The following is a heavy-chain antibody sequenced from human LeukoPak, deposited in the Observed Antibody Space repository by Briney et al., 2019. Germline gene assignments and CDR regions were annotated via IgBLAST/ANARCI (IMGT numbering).Heavy chain of an antibody. CDR3: ARHLDYYGSGTYEY. J-gene: IGHJ4*02. D-gene: IGHD3-10*01. CDR1: GVSISSYY. V-gene: IGHV4-59*08. Sequence: PSETLSLTCTVSGVSISSYYWSWIRQPPGKGLEWIAYIHYNGYTNYNPSLKSRVTISVDTSKNQFSLKLSSVTAADTAVYYCARHLDYYGSGTYEYWGQGTLVTVSS. CDR2: IHYNGYT.